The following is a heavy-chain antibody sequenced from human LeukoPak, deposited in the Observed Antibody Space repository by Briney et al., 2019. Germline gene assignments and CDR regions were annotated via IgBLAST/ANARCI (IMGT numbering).Heavy chain of an antibody. CDR2: IYYSWST. J-gene: IGHJ4*02. CDR1: GRSISSYY. V-gene: IGHV4-59*01. CDR3: ARSSPAMVTY. Sequence: SETLSLTCTVSGRSISSYYWSWIRQPPGKGLEWIGYIYYSWSTNYNPSLKSTVTISVDMSKNQFTLKLSSVTAADTAVYCCARSSPAMVTYWGQGTLVTVSS. D-gene: IGHD5-18*01.